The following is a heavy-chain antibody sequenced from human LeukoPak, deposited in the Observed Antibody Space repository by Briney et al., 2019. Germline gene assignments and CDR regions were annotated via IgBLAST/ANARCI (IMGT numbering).Heavy chain of an antibody. CDR1: GFAFSDYD. CDR2: ISYDASTI. Sequence: GGSLRLSCSASGFAFSDYDMNWIRQAPGKGLEWLSYISYDASTIYDAASVRGRFTISRDNSKNSLFLQMNSLRVEDTAVYYCAREGCGYYGAFDYWGHGTLVTVSS. CDR3: AREGCGYYGAFDY. D-gene: IGHD3-3*01. V-gene: IGHV3-11*01. J-gene: IGHJ4*01.